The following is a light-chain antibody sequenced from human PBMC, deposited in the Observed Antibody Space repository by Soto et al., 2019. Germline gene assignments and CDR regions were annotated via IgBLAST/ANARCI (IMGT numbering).Light chain of an antibody. V-gene: IGKV1-5*01. Sequence: DIQMTQSPSTLSASVRDRLTITCRASQSISSWLAWYQQKPGKAPKLLIYDVSSLESGVPSRFSGSGSGTEFTLTISSLQPDDFATYYCQQYNTFWTFGQGTKVDI. CDR1: QSISSW. CDR2: DVS. CDR3: QQYNTFWT. J-gene: IGKJ1*01.